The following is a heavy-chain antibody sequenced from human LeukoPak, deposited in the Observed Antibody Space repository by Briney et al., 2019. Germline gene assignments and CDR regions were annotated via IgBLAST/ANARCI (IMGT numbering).Heavy chain of an antibody. D-gene: IGHD6-6*01. V-gene: IGHV1-69*13. CDR1: GGTFSSYA. Sequence: SVKVSCKASGGTFSSYAISWVRQAPGQGLEWMGGIIPIFGTANYAQKFQGRVTITADESTSTAYMELSSLRSEDTAMYYCASGGGSSSTIWFDPWGQGTLVTVSS. CDR3: ASGGGSSSTIWFDP. CDR2: IIPIFGTA. J-gene: IGHJ5*02.